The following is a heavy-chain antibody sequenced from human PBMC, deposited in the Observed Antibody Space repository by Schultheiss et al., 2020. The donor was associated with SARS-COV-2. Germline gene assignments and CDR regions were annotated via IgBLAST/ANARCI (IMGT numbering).Heavy chain of an antibody. Sequence: GGSLRLSCAASGFTFSSYAMSWVRQAPGKGLEWVSAISGSGGSTYYAVSVTGRFTISRDKSKNTLYLQMNSLRAEDTAVYYCAKVPVAGSRYYFDYWGQGTLVTGSS. D-gene: IGHD6-19*01. CDR1: GFTFSSYA. CDR3: AKVPVAGSRYYFDY. V-gene: IGHV3-23*01. CDR2: ISGSGGST. J-gene: IGHJ4*02.